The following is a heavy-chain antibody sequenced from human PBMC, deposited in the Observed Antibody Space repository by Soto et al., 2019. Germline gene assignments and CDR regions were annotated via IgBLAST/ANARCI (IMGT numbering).Heavy chain of an antibody. CDR3: AKMSSENYYDPVFS. CDR1: GFTFSDYY. Sequence: QVQLVESGGGVVKTSGSLRISCAASGFTFSDYYMRWVRQAPGKGLEWVSYISSSGNTIYYADFVKGRVTISRDNAKNSVYLQMNSLRAEDTALYFCAKMSSENYYDPVFSWGQGTLFTVSS. D-gene: IGHD3-22*01. J-gene: IGHJ5*02. V-gene: IGHV3-11*01. CDR2: ISSSGNTI.